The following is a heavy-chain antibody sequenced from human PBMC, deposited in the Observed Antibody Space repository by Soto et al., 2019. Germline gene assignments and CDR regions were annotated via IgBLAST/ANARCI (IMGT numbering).Heavy chain of an antibody. D-gene: IGHD6-13*01. CDR1: GYTFTGYY. CDR3: AREIAAAGSYGMDV. Sequence: ASVKVSCKASGYTFTGYYMHWVRQAPGQGLEWMGWINPNSGGTNYAQKFQGWVTMTRDTSISTAYMELSRLRSDDTAVYYSAREIAAAGSYGMDVWGQGTTVNVSS. V-gene: IGHV1-2*04. J-gene: IGHJ6*02. CDR2: INPNSGGT.